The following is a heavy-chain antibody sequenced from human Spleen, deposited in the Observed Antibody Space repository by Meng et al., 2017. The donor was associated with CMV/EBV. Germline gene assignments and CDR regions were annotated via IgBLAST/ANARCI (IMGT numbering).Heavy chain of an antibody. CDR1: GWSVRGYS. D-gene: IGHD2-21*01. J-gene: IGHJ4*02. V-gene: IGHV4-34*01. CDR3: ASFDHIPRRNDFDY. Sequence: QPWGACLVLTTSTPSLTCAGYGWSVRGYSWSGIRQPTGKGLEWIGEINHSGSTNYNPSLKSRVSISVDTSKNQFSLNLNSMTAADTAVYYCASFDHIPRRNDFDYWGQGTLVTVSS. CDR2: INHSGST.